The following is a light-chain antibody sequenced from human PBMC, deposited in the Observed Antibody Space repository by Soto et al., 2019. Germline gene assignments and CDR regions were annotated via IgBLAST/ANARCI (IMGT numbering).Light chain of an antibody. V-gene: IGLV2-8*01. CDR3: FSYAGGSTLV. CDR1: NRDVGTHNY. CDR2: DVV. J-gene: IGLJ1*01. Sequence: QSVLTQPPSASGSPGQSVTISCTGTNRDVGTHNYVSWYQQYPGKAPKLLIYDVVKRPSGIPHRFSGSKSGNTASLTVSGLQADDEADYYCFSYAGGSTLVFGTGTKVTVL.